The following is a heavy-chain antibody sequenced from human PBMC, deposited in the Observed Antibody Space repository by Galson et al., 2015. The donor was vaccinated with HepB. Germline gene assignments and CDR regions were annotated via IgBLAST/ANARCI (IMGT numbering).Heavy chain of an antibody. CDR2: TYYRSKWYN. V-gene: IGHV6-1*01. Sequence: CAISGDSVSSNSAAWNWIRQSPSRGLEWLGRTYYRSKWYNDYAVSVKSRITINPDTSKNQFSLQLNSVTPEDTAVYYCARVQVGSAMVRGEVQVVYGMDVWGQGTTVTVSS. D-gene: IGHD3-10*01. CDR3: ARVQVGSAMVRGEVQVVYGMDV. CDR1: GDSVSSNSAA. J-gene: IGHJ6*02.